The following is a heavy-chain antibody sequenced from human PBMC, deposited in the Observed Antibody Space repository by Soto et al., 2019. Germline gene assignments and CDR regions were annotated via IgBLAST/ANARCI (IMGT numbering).Heavy chain of an antibody. J-gene: IGHJ4*02. D-gene: IGHD1-20*01. CDR2: ITGSGDAT. Sequence: EVQLLESGGGLVQPGGSLRLSCAASGFTFSSYAMNWVRQAPGKGLEWVSVITGSGDATYYAVSVKGRFTIARDNSKNTLYVQMNSLRAEDTAVYYCAKAISGYNAPLDHWGQGTRVTVSS. CDR1: GFTFSSYA. CDR3: AKAISGYNAPLDH. V-gene: IGHV3-23*01.